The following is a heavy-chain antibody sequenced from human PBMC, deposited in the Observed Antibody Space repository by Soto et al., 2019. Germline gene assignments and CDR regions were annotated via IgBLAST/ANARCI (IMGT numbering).Heavy chain of an antibody. CDR3: ASGIQLWLRRINNGYSG. V-gene: IGHV1-69*12. Sequence: QVQLVQSGAEVKKPESSVKVSCKAPGGTFSTYAISWVRQAPGQGLEWMGGIIPMFGTANYAQRFQDRVTMTADESTTTVYMELSSLISEDTAVYFCASGIQLWLRRINNGYSGWGQGTLVTVSS. CDR1: GGTFSTYA. CDR2: IIPMFGTA. J-gene: IGHJ4*02. D-gene: IGHD5-12*01.